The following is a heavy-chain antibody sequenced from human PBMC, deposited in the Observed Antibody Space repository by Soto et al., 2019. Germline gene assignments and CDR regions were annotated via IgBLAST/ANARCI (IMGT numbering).Heavy chain of an antibody. Sequence: PSETLSLTCVVSGESISRSSYYWVWIRHPPGKDLEWIGSIYYSGRTYYNPSFKSRVTISIDTSKNQFSLKLSSVTATDTAVYYCARQRTTVVTQAYFDHWGQGAPVTVSS. CDR1: GESISRSSYY. J-gene: IGHJ4*02. CDR3: ARQRTTVVTQAYFDH. D-gene: IGHD2-21*02. V-gene: IGHV4-39*01. CDR2: IYYSGRT.